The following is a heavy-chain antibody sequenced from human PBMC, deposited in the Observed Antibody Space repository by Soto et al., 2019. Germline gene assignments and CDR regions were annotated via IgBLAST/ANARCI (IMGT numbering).Heavy chain of an antibody. Sequence: QVQLVQSGAEVKKPGASVKVSCQASGYTFTSYGLSWVRQAPGQGLEWMGWISAYNGNTNYAQQLQGRVTMTTDTSTSTGSMELRSLISDDTAVYYCARGVREWNLDYYYYYGMDVWGQGTTVTVS. V-gene: IGHV1-18*04. CDR2: ISAYNGNT. CDR1: GYTFTSYG. J-gene: IGHJ6*02. D-gene: IGHD3-3*01. CDR3: ARGVREWNLDYYYYYGMDV.